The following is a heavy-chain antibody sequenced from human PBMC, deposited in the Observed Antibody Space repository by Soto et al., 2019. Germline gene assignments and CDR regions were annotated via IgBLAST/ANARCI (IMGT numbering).Heavy chain of an antibody. V-gene: IGHV3-33*01. J-gene: IGHJ6*02. CDR3: ARASAGGGNRYYYYYGMDV. Sequence: QVQLVESGGGVVQPGRSLRLSCAASGFTFSSYGMHWVRQAPGKGLEWVAVIWYDGSNKYYADSVKGRFTISRDNSKNTLYLQMNRLRAEDTAVYYCARASAGGGNRYYYYYGMDVWGQGTTVTVSS. D-gene: IGHD2-15*01. CDR1: GFTFSSYG. CDR2: IWYDGSNK.